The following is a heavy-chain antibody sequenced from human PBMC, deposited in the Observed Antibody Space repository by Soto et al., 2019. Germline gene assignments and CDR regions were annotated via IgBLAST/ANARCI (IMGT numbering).Heavy chain of an antibody. CDR1: GFTFSSYW. CDR3: AKKVPGSMPVVS. D-gene: IGHD1-1*01. J-gene: IGHJ4*02. Sequence: AGGSLRLSCAASGFTFSSYWMHWVRQAPGKGLVWVPRINSDGSSTSYADSVKGRFTISRDNAKNTLYLQMNSLRVEDTAVYYCAKKVPGSMPVVSWGEGALVTV. V-gene: IGHV3-74*01. CDR2: INSDGSST.